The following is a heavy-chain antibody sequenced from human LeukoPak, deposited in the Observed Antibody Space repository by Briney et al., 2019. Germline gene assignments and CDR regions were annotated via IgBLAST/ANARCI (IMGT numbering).Heavy chain of an antibody. Sequence: GGSLRLSCAASGFTFSTYAMSRVRQAPGKGLEWVSLIIGSGGSIHYADSVRGRFTISRDNFKNTVFLQLSSLRPEDTAVYYCAKHGDNVWGSFRFGFDSWGQGTLVTVSS. CDR1: GFTFSTYA. CDR2: IIGSGGSI. V-gene: IGHV3-23*01. D-gene: IGHD3-16*02. J-gene: IGHJ4*02. CDR3: AKHGDNVWGSFRFGFDS.